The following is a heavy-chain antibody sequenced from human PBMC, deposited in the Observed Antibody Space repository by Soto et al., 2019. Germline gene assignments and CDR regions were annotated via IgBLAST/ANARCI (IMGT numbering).Heavy chain of an antibody. CDR1: GGSISSDDYY. CDR2: IYYTGRT. CDR3: AGDRSNSPDYFDY. Sequence: SETLSLTCIVSGGSISSDDYYWSWIRQPPGKGLEWVGHIYYTGRTSYNPSLKSRLTISVDTSKNQFSLKLSSVSAADTAVYFCAGDRSNSPDYFDYWGQGTLVTVPQ. J-gene: IGHJ4*02. D-gene: IGHD6-6*01. V-gene: IGHV4-30-4*01.